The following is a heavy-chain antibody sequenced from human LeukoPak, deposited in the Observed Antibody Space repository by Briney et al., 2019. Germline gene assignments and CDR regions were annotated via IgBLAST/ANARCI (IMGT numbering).Heavy chain of an antibody. CDR2: IYYSGST. Sequence: SETLSLTCTVSGGSISSSSYYWGWIRQPPGKGLEWIGSIYYSGSTYYNPSLKSRVTISVDTSKNQFSLKLSSVTAADTAVYYCARAYHNYYDSSGSSKYYFDYWGQGTLVTVSS. V-gene: IGHV4-39*01. CDR3: ARAYHNYYDSSGSSKYYFDY. D-gene: IGHD3-22*01. CDR1: GGSISSSSYY. J-gene: IGHJ4*02.